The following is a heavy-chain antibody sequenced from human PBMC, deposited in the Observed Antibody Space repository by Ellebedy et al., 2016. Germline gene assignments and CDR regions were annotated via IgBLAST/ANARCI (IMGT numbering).Heavy chain of an antibody. J-gene: IGHJ4*02. CDR1: GGSINYYY. CDR2: IYYSGDT. D-gene: IGHD3-16*02. V-gene: IGHV4-59*01. CDR3: ARHPPVPVIEGGFDY. Sequence: SQTLSLTXXVSGGSINYYYWSWLRPPPGKGLELIGYIYYSGDTLYTLPLRGRVTISVDTSKNQFSLKLTSVTSADTAMYFCARHPPVPVIEGGFDYWGQGILVTVSS.